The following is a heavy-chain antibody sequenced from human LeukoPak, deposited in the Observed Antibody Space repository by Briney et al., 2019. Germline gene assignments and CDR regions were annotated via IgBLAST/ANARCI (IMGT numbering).Heavy chain of an antibody. V-gene: IGHV4-31*03. CDR3: AILRTASSFDF. CDR1: GGSISSGGYY. CDR2: IYYSGCT. D-gene: IGHD1-1*01. Sequence: SETLSLTCTVSGGSISSGGYYWSWIRQHPGKGLEWIGYIYYSGCTYYNPSLKSRVTIPVDTSKNQFSLQLNSVTPEDTAIYYCAILRTASSFDFWGQGTLVTVSS. J-gene: IGHJ4*02.